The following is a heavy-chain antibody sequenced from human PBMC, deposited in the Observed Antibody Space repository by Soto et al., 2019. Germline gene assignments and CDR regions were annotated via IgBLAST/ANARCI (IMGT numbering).Heavy chain of an antibody. J-gene: IGHJ5*02. V-gene: IGHV3-23*01. CDR2: ISGSGDYT. CDR1: GFTFSSYA. Sequence: EVQLLESGGGLVQPGESLRLSCAASGFTFSSYAMTWVRQAPGKGLEWVSSISGSGDYTYFADSVKGRFTISRDNSKEYLYLQMSSLRVEDTAIYYVANDSQSHPQAWFDPWGQGTLVTVAS. CDR3: ANDSQSHPQAWFDP.